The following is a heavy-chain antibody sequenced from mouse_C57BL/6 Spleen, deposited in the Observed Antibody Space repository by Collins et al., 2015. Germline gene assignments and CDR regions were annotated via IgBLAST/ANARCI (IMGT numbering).Heavy chain of an antibody. CDR2: INYSGNT. V-gene: IGHV3-2*02. Sequence: DVQLQESGPGLVKPSPSLSLTCTVTGYSITSDYAWNWIRQFPGNKLEWMGYINYSGNTSFNPSLKSRISITRDTSKNQFFLQLNSVTTEDTATYYCARSPIYYGNPWFAYWGQGTLVTVSA. CDR1: GYSITSDYA. CDR3: ARSPIYYGNPWFAY. D-gene: IGHD2-1*01. J-gene: IGHJ3*01.